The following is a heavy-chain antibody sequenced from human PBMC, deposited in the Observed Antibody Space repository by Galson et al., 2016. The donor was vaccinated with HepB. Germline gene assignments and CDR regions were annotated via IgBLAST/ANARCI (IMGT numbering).Heavy chain of an antibody. V-gene: IGHV3-23*01. CDR3: ARDRTSRAVLEY. J-gene: IGHJ4*02. CDR1: GFAFSGYA. CDR2: IHNSEDIS. D-gene: IGHD1/OR15-1a*01. Sequence: SLRLSCAAAGFAFSGYAMSWVRQAPGKGLEWVSIIHNSEDISYYADSVKGRFTISRDNSKNTLYLQMNSLRVEDTAVYYCARDRTSRAVLEYWGQGTLITVSS.